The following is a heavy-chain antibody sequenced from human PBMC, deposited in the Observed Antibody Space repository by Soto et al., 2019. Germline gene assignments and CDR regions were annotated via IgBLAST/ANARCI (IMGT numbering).Heavy chain of an antibody. Sequence: GGSLRLSCAASGFTFSSYSMNWVRQAPGKGLEWVSSISSSSSYIYYADSVKGRFTISRDNAKNSLYLQMNSLRAEDTAVYYCARDQVVGSGWENDAFDIWGQGTMVTVSS. CDR1: GFTFSSYS. CDR2: ISSSSSYI. J-gene: IGHJ3*02. CDR3: ARDQVVGSGWENDAFDI. V-gene: IGHV3-21*01. D-gene: IGHD6-19*01.